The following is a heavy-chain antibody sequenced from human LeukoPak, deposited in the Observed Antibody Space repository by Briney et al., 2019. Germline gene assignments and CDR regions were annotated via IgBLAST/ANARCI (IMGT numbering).Heavy chain of an antibody. CDR3: ARDRYYGGNRVDY. D-gene: IGHD4-23*01. V-gene: IGHV3-48*01. J-gene: IGHJ4*02. CDR1: GFTFSSYS. Sequence: GGSLRLSCAASGFTFSSYSMNWVRQAPGKGLEWVSYISSSSSTIYYADSVKGRFTISRDNAKNSLYLQMNSLRAEDTAVYYCARDRYYGGNRVDYWGQGTLVTVSS. CDR2: ISSSSSTI.